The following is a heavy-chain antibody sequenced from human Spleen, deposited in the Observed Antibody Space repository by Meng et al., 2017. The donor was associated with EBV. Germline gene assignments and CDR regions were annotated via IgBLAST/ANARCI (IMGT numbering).Heavy chain of an antibody. D-gene: IGHD2-21*01. Sequence: QLQLVQSGAGGRSPGSSVKVSVKASGGTFNDYAFSWVRQAPGQGLEWMGGIIPVFGTAYYAQKFQGRVTITAYKSTNTAYLEVSSLRSDDTAVYYCAANYGCDGGGCYRFDYWGQGTLVTVSS. CDR3: AANYGCDGGGCYRFDY. V-gene: IGHV1-69*06. CDR2: IIPVFGTA. J-gene: IGHJ4*02. CDR1: GGTFNDYA.